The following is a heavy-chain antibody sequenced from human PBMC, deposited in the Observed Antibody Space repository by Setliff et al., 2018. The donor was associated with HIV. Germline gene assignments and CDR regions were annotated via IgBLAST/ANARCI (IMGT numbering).Heavy chain of an antibody. D-gene: IGHD1-1*01. CDR2: ISGSGGST. CDR3: ASARIPTGGTSTSLDY. J-gene: IGHJ4*02. V-gene: IGHV3-23*01. Sequence: PGGSLRLSCAASGFSITSYAMSWVRQAPGKGLEWVSAISGSGGSTYYADSVKGRFTISRDNSKNTLYLQMNSLRPEDTAVYYCASARIPTGGTSTSLDYWGQGALVTVSS. CDR1: GFSITSYA.